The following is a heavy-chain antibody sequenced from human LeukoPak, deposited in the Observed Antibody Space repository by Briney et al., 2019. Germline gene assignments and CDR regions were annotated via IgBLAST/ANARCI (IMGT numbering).Heavy chain of an antibody. CDR3: ARHGHCTNGVCYSNYYYYMDV. CDR1: GYSLTSYW. D-gene: IGHD2-8*01. CDR2: IYPDDSDT. J-gene: IGHJ6*03. V-gene: IGHV5-51*01. Sequence: GESLTISVQGTGYSLTSYWIGWVRQMPGKGLEWMGIIYPDDSDTRYSPSFEGQVIISVDKSISTAYLQWSSLKASDTATYYCARHGHCTNGVCYSNYYYYMDVWGKGTTVTVSS.